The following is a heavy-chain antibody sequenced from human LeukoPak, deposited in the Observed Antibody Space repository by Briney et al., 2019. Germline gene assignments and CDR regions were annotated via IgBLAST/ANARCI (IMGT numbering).Heavy chain of an antibody. J-gene: IGHJ4*02. Sequence: SATLSLTCTVSGGSITTTYSGWIRQPPGKGLDVIGYIHYSGSTDYNPSLQSRVTMSIDTSKNQFSLNLSSVTAADTAVYYCAMYDYSGWHYFTYWGQGTLVTVSS. V-gene: IGHV4-59*01. CDR2: IHYSGST. D-gene: IGHD3-22*01. CDR1: GGSITTTY. CDR3: AMYDYSGWHYFTY.